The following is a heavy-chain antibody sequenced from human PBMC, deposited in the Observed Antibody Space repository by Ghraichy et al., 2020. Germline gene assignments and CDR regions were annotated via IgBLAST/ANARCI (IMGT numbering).Heavy chain of an antibody. D-gene: IGHD3-3*01. CDR1: GFTFSSNW. J-gene: IGHJ6*02. CDR2: IKQDGSEK. CDR3: ARVTYYDFWSGHYAGYQYGMDV. V-gene: IGHV3-7*04. Sequence: ESLNISCAASGFTFSSNWMSWVRQAPGKGLEWVANIKQDGSEKYYVDSVKGRFTFSRDNTKNSLYLQMNSLRAEDTAVYYCARVTYYDFWSGHYAGYQYGMDVWGQGTTVTVSS.